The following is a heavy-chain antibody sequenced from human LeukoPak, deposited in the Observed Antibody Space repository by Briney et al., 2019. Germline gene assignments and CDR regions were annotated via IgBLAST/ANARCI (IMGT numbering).Heavy chain of an antibody. CDR1: GYTFTSYG. CDR3: ARVPITMVRGGWYFDY. J-gene: IGHJ4*02. D-gene: IGHD3-10*01. CDR2: ISAYNGNT. V-gene: IGHV1-18*01. Sequence: ASVTVSCKASGYTFTSYGISWVRQAPGQGLEWMGWISAYNGNTNYAQTLQGRVTMTTDTSTSTAYMELRSLRSDDTAVYYCARVPITMVRGGWYFDYWGQGTLVTVSS.